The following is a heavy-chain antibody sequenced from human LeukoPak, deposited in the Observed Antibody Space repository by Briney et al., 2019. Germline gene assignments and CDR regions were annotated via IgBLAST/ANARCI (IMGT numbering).Heavy chain of an antibody. D-gene: IGHD2-2*01. J-gene: IGHJ5*02. CDR1: GGTFSSYA. V-gene: IGHV1-69*05. Sequence: SVKVSCKASGGTFSSYAISWVRQAPGQGLEWMGGIIPIFGTATYAQKFQGRVTITTDESTSTAYMELSSLRSEDTAVYYCAREGGCSSTSCLNWFDPWGQGTLVTVSS. CDR3: AREGGCSSTSCLNWFDP. CDR2: IIPIFGTA.